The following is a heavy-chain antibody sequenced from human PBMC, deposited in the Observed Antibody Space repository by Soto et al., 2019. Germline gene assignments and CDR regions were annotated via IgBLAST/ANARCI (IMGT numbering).Heavy chain of an antibody. Sequence: ASETLSLTCAVSGASISSAHWWNLVRQPPGKGLEWIGEIYQTGTTYYNPSLQSRVSISIDKSKNQFSLRLNSATAADTAVYYCARDYASRIAGSGTGFDSWGQGTLVTVSS. V-gene: IGHV4-4*02. CDR3: ARDYASRIAGSGTGFDS. D-gene: IGHD1-7*01. CDR1: GASISSAHW. J-gene: IGHJ4*02. CDR2: IYQTGTT.